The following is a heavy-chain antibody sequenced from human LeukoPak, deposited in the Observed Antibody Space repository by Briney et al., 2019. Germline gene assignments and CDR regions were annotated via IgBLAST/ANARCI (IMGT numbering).Heavy chain of an antibody. Sequence: ASVKVSCKASGYTFTSYGISWVRQAPGQGLEWMGWISVYNGNTNYAQKLQDRVTMTTDTSTNTAYMELRSLGSDDTAVYYCARHQWLYDLWGQGTLVTVSS. D-gene: IGHD6-19*01. CDR1: GYTFTSYG. J-gene: IGHJ4*02. CDR2: ISVYNGNT. V-gene: IGHV1-18*01. CDR3: ARHQWLYDL.